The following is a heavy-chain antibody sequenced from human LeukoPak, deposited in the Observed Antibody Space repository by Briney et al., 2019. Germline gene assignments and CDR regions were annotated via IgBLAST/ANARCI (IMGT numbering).Heavy chain of an antibody. CDR2: ISSSSSYI. V-gene: IGHV3-21*01. J-gene: IGHJ4*02. CDR1: GFTFSSYS. CDR3: AREIAAAGDFDY. D-gene: IGHD6-13*01. Sequence: PGGSLRLSCAASGFTFSSYSMNWVRQAPGKGLEWVSSISSSSSYIYYADSVKGRFTISRGNAKNSLYLQMNSLRAEDTAVYYCAREIAAAGDFDYWGQGTLVTVSS.